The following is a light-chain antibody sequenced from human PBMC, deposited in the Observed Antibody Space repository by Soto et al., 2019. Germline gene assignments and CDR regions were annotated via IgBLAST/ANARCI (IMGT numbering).Light chain of an antibody. Sequence: QSALTQPASVSGSPGQSITISCTGTSSDVGGYNYVSWYQQHPGKAPKLLIYDVTNRPSGVSNRFSGSKSGNTASLTISGLQAEDESDYYCSSYSSSTTLLFGGGTKGTGL. CDR2: DVT. CDR3: SSYSSSTTLL. CDR1: SSDVGGYNY. J-gene: IGLJ2*01. V-gene: IGLV2-14*01.